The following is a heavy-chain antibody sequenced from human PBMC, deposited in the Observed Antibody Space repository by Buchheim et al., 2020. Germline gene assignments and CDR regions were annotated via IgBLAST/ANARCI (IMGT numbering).Heavy chain of an antibody. CDR1: GFTFSSYG. CDR3: AKDLGYCSSTSCYSHYYYGMDV. V-gene: IGHV3-30*18. D-gene: IGHD2-2*01. Sequence: QVQLVESGGGVVQPGRSLRLSCAASGFTFSSYGMHWVRQAPGKGLEWVSVISYDGSNKYYADSVKGRFPISRDNSKNTLYLQMNSLRAEDTAVYYCAKDLGYCSSTSCYSHYYYGMDVWGQGTT. CDR2: ISYDGSNK. J-gene: IGHJ6*02.